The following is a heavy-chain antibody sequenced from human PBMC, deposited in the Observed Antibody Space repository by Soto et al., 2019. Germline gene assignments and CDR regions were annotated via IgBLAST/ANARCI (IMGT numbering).Heavy chain of an antibody. D-gene: IGHD1-1*01. CDR3: ARAPIPNWNYYGMDV. CDR2: IYYSGST. V-gene: IGHV4-31*03. J-gene: IGHJ6*02. Sequence: SEPLSLTCTVSGGSVNIGGYHWSWIRQHPGKGLEWIGDIYYSGSTYYNPSLKSRVTISIDTSTNHFSLHLSALTAADTAVYYCARAPIPNWNYYGMDVWGQGTTVTVSS. CDR1: GGSVNIGGYH.